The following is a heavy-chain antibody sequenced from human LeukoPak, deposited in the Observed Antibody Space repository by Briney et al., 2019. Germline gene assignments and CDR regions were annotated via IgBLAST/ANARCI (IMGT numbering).Heavy chain of an antibody. Sequence: PSETLSLTCTVSGGSISSYYWSWIRQPPGKGLEWIGYIYYSGSTNYNPSLKSRVTISVDTSKNQFSLKLSSVTAADTAVYYCARGPHYYDSSGSYDYWGQGTLVTVSS. J-gene: IGHJ4*02. D-gene: IGHD3-22*01. CDR2: IYYSGST. V-gene: IGHV4-59*01. CDR3: ARGPHYYDSSGSYDY. CDR1: GGSISSYY.